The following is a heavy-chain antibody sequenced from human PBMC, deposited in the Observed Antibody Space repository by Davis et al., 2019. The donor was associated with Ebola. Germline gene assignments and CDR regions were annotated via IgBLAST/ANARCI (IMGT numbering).Heavy chain of an antibody. D-gene: IGHD3-9*01. CDR3: ARLLRRGRGLPYYLDS. CDR2: IFSSGNT. Sequence: SATLSLTCTVSGDSISSSDYYWSWIRQSPVKGLEWIGHIFSSGNTYYNPSLKGRITLSVDTSKNQFSLQVDSVIAADAALYFCARLLRRGRGLPYYLDSWGQGALVTVSS. CDR1: GDSISSSDYY. V-gene: IGHV4-30-4*01. J-gene: IGHJ4*02.